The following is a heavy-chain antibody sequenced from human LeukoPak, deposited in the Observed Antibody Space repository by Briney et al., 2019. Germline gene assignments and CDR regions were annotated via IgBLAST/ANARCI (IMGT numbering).Heavy chain of an antibody. D-gene: IGHD3-3*01. CDR2: INHSGST. CDR1: GGSFSGYY. J-gene: IGHJ6*03. V-gene: IGHV4-34*01. Sequence: SETLSLTCAVYGGSFSGYYWSWIRQPPGKGLEWIGEINHSGSTNYNPSPKSRVTISVDTSKNQFSLKLSSVTAADTAVYYCARPTIRPHPPPAPNMDVWGKGTTVTVSS. CDR3: ARPTIRPHPPPAPNMDV.